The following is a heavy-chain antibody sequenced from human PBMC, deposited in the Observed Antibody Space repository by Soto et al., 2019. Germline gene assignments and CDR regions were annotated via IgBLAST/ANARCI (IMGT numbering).Heavy chain of an antibody. V-gene: IGHV3-11*06. CDR1: GFTFSDYY. Sequence: GGSLRLSCAASGFTFSDYYMSWIRQAPGKGLEWVSYISSSGSYTNYADSVKGRFTISRDNAKNSLYLQMNSLRAEDTAVYYCAAYYYDSSGYYPEAFDIWGQGTMVTVSS. D-gene: IGHD3-22*01. J-gene: IGHJ3*02. CDR2: ISSSGSYT. CDR3: AAYYYDSSGYYPEAFDI.